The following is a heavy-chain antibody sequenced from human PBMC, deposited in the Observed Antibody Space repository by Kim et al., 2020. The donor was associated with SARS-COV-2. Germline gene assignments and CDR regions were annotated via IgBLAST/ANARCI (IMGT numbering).Heavy chain of an antibody. J-gene: IGHJ6*02. CDR3: TTLTTYYYDSSGYYGMDV. D-gene: IGHD3-22*01. CDR2: IKSKTDGGTT. CDR1: GFTFSNAW. Sequence: GGSLRLSCAASGFTFSNAWMSWVRQAPGKGLEWVGRIKSKTDGGTTDYAAPVKGRFTISRDDSKNTLYLQMNSLKTEDTAVYYCTTLTTYYYDSSGYYGMDVWGQGTTVTVSS. V-gene: IGHV3-15*01.